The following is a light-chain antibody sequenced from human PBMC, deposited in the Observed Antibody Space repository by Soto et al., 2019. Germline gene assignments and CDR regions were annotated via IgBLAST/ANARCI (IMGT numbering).Light chain of an antibody. CDR2: EVD. V-gene: IGLV2-8*01. J-gene: IGLJ2*01. CDR1: SSDDGGYNY. Sequence: QSALTQPPSASGSPGQSVTISCTGTSSDDGGYNYVSWYQQHPGKAPKVMIYEVDKRPSGVPDRFSGSKSGNTASLTVSGLQAEDEADYYCSSYAGSNNVVFGGGTKLTVL. CDR3: SSYAGSNNVV.